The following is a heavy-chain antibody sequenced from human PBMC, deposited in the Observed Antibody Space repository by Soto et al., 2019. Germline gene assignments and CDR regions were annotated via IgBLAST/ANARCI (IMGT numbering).Heavy chain of an antibody. J-gene: IGHJ6*02. V-gene: IGHV1-69*01. Sequence: QVQLVQSGAEVKKPGSSVKVSCKASGGTFGSYAISWVRQAPGQVLEWMGGIIPIPGTANYAQKFQGRVTIAADESTRTAYMELSSLRSEDTAVYYCARSQGSSTSLEIYYYYYYGMDVWGQGTTVTVSS. CDR2: IIPIPGTA. D-gene: IGHD2-2*01. CDR3: ARSQGSSTSLEIYYYYYYGMDV. CDR1: GGTFGSYA.